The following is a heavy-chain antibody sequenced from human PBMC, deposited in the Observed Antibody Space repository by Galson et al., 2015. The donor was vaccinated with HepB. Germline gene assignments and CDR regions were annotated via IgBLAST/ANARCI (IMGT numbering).Heavy chain of an antibody. CDR2: INTGKGNT. CDR1: GYSIPTSN. V-gene: IGHV1-3*04. D-gene: IGHD3-10*01. J-gene: IGHJ5*02. Sequence: SVKVSCKASGYSIPTSNMHWVRQAPGQRLEWMGWINTGKGNTKYSQRFQGRVSLTRDTSANTAYVELRSLRSEDTAVYYCARAPLIAFGELMQPFTSCGLETLVTVSS. CDR3: ARAPLIAFGELMQPFTS.